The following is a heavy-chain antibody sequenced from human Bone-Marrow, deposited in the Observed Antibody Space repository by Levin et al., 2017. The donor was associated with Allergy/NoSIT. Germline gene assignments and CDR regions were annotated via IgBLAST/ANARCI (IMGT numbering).Heavy chain of an antibody. CDR2: IYYSGST. D-gene: IGHD3-22*01. CDR1: GGPITSYY. Sequence: SETLSLTCTVSGGPITSYYWSWIRQSPGKGLEWIGYIYYSGSTNYNPSLKSRVTISVDTSKNQFSLNLSSVTAADTAIYYWARSPSWLLTQSGWFDPWGQGALVTVSS. J-gene: IGHJ5*02. CDR3: ARSPSWLLTQSGWFDP. V-gene: IGHV4-59*01.